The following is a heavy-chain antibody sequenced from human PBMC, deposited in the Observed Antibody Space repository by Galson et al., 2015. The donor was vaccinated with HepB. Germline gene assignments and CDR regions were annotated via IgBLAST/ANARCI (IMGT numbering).Heavy chain of an antibody. V-gene: IGHV3-7*01. Sequence: SLRLSCAASGFTFGSFWMSWVRQAPGKGLEWVANIKQDGSETFYEDSVEGRFTISRDNAKNSLYLQMNSLRAEDTAVYFCAREDDSVDYYSPDYFDYWGQGILVTVPT. CDR3: AREDDSVDYYSPDYFDY. J-gene: IGHJ4*02. D-gene: IGHD3-22*01. CDR2: IKQDGSET. CDR1: GFTFGSFW.